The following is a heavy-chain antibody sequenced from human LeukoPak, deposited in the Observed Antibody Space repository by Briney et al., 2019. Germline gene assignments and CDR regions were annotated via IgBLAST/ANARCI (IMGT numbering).Heavy chain of an antibody. D-gene: IGHD3-22*01. J-gene: IGHJ4*02. V-gene: IGHV3-23*01. Sequence: GGSLRLSCAASGFTFSSYAMSWVRQAPGKGLEWVSAISGSGGSTYYADSVKGRFTISRDNSKNTLYLQMNSLRAEDTAVYYCAKVVYYYDSSGYSYWGLGTLVTVSS. CDR2: ISGSGGST. CDR3: AKVVYYYDSSGYSY. CDR1: GFTFSSYA.